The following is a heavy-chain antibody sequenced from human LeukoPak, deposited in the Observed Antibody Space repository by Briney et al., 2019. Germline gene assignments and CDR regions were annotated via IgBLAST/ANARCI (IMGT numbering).Heavy chain of an antibody. CDR3: ARGLRIVDS. D-gene: IGHD3-16*02. CDR1: GFTFSSYA. J-gene: IGHJ4*02. V-gene: IGHV3-23*01. CDR2: ISGSGGVST. Sequence: GGSLRLSCAASGFTFSSYAMNWVRQAPERGLEWVSGISGSGGVSTYYADSVKGRFTISRDNSKNMLYLQMNSLRAEDTALYYCARGLRIVDSWGQGTLVTASS.